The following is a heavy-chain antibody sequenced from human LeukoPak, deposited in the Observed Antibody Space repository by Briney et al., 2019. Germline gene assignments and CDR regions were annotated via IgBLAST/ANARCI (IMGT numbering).Heavy chain of an antibody. Sequence: SETLSLTCTVSGGSISSYYWSWIRQPPGKGLEWTGYIYYSGSTNYNPSLKSRVTISVDTSKNQFSLKLSSVTAADTAVYYCASANYYYYYYMDVWGKGTTVTVSS. J-gene: IGHJ6*03. CDR2: IYYSGST. CDR3: ASANYYYYYYMDV. CDR1: GGSISSYY. V-gene: IGHV4-59*01.